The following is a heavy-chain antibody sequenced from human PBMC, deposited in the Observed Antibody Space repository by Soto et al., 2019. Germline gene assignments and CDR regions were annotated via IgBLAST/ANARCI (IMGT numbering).Heavy chain of an antibody. J-gene: IGHJ4*02. CDR3: ARDIEPPGLFFDY. CDR1: GFSFSDYY. CDR2: IDFTSNSI. V-gene: IGHV3-11*01. D-gene: IGHD6-13*01. Sequence: QVQLVESGGSLVKPGGSLRLSCAASGFSFSDYYMSWIRQAPGKGLEWVSYIDFTSNSIYYADSVKGRFTISRDNAKNSLYLQMNSLRAEDTAVYYCARDIEPPGLFFDYWGQGTLVTVSS.